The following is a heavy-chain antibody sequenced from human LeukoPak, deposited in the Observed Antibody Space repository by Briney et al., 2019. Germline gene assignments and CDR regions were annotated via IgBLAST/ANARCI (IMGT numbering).Heavy chain of an antibody. CDR2: DYTGDSDS. CDR1: GYSITSYW. V-gene: IGHV5-51*01. D-gene: IGHD3-10*01. CDR3: ARLGSGSYYYYYYYIDV. J-gene: IGHJ6*03. Sequence: GESLRISCNGSGYSITSYWIGWVRQIPGKGLEWMGIDYTGDSDSRYSPSFQGQVTISADKSISTAYLQWSSLKASDTAMYYCARLGSGSYYYYYYYIDVRGKGTTVTVSS.